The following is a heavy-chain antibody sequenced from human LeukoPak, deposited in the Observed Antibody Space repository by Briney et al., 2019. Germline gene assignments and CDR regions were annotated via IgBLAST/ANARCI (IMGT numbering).Heavy chain of an antibody. J-gene: IGHJ4*02. CDR3: AKDMRTGDFWSGYSDY. D-gene: IGHD3-3*01. Sequence: GGSLRLSCAADGFTFRNHWRSWGRQALGKGQGLEAKIKVDGSEKHYVDSVKGRFTISRDNTTNSLFLQMNSLRAEDTAVYYCAKDMRTGDFWSGYSDYWGQGTLVTVSS. V-gene: IGHV3-7*01. CDR2: IKVDGSEK. CDR1: GFTFRNHW.